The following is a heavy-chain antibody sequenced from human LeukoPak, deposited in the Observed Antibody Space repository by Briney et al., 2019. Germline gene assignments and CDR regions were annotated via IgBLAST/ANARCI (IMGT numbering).Heavy chain of an antibody. CDR2: ISSSSSYI. CDR3: ARDFTAAAGTGDY. CDR1: GFTFSSYS. J-gene: IGHJ4*02. D-gene: IGHD6-13*01. Sequence: EGSLRLSCAASGFTFSSYSMNWVRQAPGKGLEWVSSISSSSSYIYYAVSVKGRFTISRDNAKNSLYLQMNSLRAEDTAVYYCARDFTAAAGTGDYWGQGTLVTVSS. V-gene: IGHV3-21*01.